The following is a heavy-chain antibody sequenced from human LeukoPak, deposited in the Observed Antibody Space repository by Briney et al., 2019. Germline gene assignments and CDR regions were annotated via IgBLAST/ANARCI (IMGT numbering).Heavy chain of an antibody. CDR1: GFTFSRFA. Sequence: PGRSLRLSCAASGFTFSRFAMHWVRQAPGKGLEWVSYISSSSTIYYADSVKGRFTISRDNAKNSLYLQMNSLRAEDTAVYYCARAPVHSSAISRYYYDSSGYPRPFDYWSQGTLVTVSS. D-gene: IGHD3-22*01. J-gene: IGHJ4*02. CDR2: ISSSSTI. CDR3: ARAPVHSSAISRYYYDSSGYPRPFDY. V-gene: IGHV3-48*01.